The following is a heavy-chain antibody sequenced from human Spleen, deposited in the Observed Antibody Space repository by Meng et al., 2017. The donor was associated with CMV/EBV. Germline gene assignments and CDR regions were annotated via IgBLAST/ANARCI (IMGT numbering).Heavy chain of an antibody. CDR2: IYSDGTT. CDR3: ASHGTYYHDAFDI. Sequence: GESLKISCVLSGINVNSRYMNWVRQAPGKGLQWVSVIYSDGTTCYADSVKGRFTISRDNSKNTLYLQLNSLISEDTAMYYCASHGTYYHDAFDIWGQGTMVTVSS. D-gene: IGHD3-22*01. CDR1: GINVNSRY. J-gene: IGHJ3*02. V-gene: IGHV3-53*01.